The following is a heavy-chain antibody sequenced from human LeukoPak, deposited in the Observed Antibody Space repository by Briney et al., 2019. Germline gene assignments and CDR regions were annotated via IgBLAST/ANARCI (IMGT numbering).Heavy chain of an antibody. D-gene: IGHD1-26*01. J-gene: IGHJ4*02. CDR1: VYTFTNYD. V-gene: IGHV1-8*01. CDR2: MNPKSGNT. CDR3: ARVWGAIDY. Sequence: GASVKVSCKTSVYTFTNYDINWVRQATGQGLEWMGWMNPKSGNTGSAQRFQGRVTMTRDTSISTAYMELSSLRSEDTAVYYCARVWGAIDYWGQGTLVTVSS.